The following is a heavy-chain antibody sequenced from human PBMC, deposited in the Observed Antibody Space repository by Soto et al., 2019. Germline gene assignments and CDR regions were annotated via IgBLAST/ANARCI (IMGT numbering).Heavy chain of an antibody. D-gene: IGHD6-13*01. V-gene: IGHV5-51*01. CDR1: GYRFTSYW. CDR2: FYPGDSDT. Sequence: GESLKISCKGSGYRFTSYWIGWVRQTPGKGLEWMGTFYPGDSDTRYSPSFQGQVTISADKSISTAYLQWSSLKASDTAIYYCAISSVAAAGFDYWGQGTLVTVSS. J-gene: IGHJ4*02. CDR3: AISSVAAAGFDY.